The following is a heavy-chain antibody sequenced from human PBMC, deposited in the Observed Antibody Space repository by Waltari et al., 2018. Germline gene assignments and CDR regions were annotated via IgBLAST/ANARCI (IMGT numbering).Heavy chain of an antibody. J-gene: IGHJ5*02. CDR2: INAGNGNT. V-gene: IGHV1-3*01. CDR1: GYTFTSYA. Sequence: QVQLVQSGAEVKKPGASVKVSCKASGYTFTSYAMHWVRQAPGQRLEWMGWINAGNGNTKYSQKCQGRVTITADTSTDTAYMELSSLRSEDTAVYYCATIAAAGASPNWFDPWGQGTLVTVSS. D-gene: IGHD6-13*01. CDR3: ATIAAAGASPNWFDP.